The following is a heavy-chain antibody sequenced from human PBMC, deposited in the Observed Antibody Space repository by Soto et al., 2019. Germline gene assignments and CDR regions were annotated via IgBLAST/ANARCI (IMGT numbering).Heavy chain of an antibody. CDR3: ARGDTPMITGMDSFDI. V-gene: IGHV3-7*01. Sequence: LRLSCAASGFTFSRYWMNWVRQAPGKGLEWVANIKQDGTEKNYVDSVKGRFTISRDNARNSLYLQMDSLRAEDTAVYFCARGDTPMITGMDSFDIWGQGTMVTVSS. CDR2: IKQDGTEK. J-gene: IGHJ3*02. D-gene: IGHD5-18*01. CDR1: GFTFSRYW.